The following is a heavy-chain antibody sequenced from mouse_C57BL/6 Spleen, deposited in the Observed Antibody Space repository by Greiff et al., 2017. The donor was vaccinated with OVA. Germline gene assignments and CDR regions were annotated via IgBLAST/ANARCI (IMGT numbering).Heavy chain of an antibody. V-gene: IGHV1-64*01. CDR1: GYTFTSYW. J-gene: IGHJ3*01. Sequence: QVQLQQPGAELVKPGASVKLSCKASGYTFTSYWMHWAKQRPGQGLEWIGMIHPNSGSTNYNEKFKSKATLTVDKSSSTAYMQLSSLTSEDSAVYYCARGGDGYYRFAYWGQGTLVTVSA. CDR2: IHPNSGST. D-gene: IGHD2-3*01. CDR3: ARGGDGYYRFAY.